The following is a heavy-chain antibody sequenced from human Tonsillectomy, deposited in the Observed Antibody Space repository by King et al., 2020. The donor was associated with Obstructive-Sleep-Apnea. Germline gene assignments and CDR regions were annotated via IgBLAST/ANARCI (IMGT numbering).Heavy chain of an antibody. CDR2: ISGSGGST. CDR3: AKDSMDYDTLAGPVDY. Sequence: VQLVESGGGLVQPGGSLRLSCAGSGFTFRSYAMSWVRQAPGKGLEWVSGISGSGGSTYYADSVKGRFTSSRDNSKNTLYLQMNSLRAEDTAVYYCAKDSMDYDTLAGPVDYWGQGTLVTVSS. J-gene: IGHJ4*02. V-gene: IGHV3-23*04. D-gene: IGHD3-9*01. CDR1: GFTFRSYA.